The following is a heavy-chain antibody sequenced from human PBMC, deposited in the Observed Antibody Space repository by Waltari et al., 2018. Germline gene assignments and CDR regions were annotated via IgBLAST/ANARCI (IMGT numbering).Heavy chain of an antibody. J-gene: IGHJ4*02. V-gene: IGHV3-30*02. D-gene: IGHD4-17*01. CDR2: IRYDGSNK. CDR3: AKDLISTVVTPAGY. Sequence: QVQLVESGGGVVQPGGSLSLSCAASGFTFSSFGIHWVRQAPGKGLEWVAFIRYDGSNKYYADSVKGRFTISRDNSKNTLYLQMNSLRAEDTAVYYCAKDLISTVVTPAGYWGQGTLVTVSS. CDR1: GFTFSSFG.